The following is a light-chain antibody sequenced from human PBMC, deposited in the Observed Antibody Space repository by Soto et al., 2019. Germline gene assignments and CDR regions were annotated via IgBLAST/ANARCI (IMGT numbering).Light chain of an antibody. Sequence: EIVLTQSPGTLSLSPGERATLSCRASQTINNKYFAWYQQEPGQAPRLLIHVVSIRATGIPDGFSGSGSGTDFTLTISILEPEDFEVYYCQLSSGSPCTFGQGTKVEIK. J-gene: IGKJ1*01. V-gene: IGKV3-20*01. CDR1: QTINNKY. CDR2: VVS. CDR3: QLSSGSPCT.